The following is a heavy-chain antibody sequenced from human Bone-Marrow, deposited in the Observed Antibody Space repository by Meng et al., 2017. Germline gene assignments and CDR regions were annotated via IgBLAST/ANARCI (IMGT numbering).Heavy chain of an antibody. V-gene: IGHV1-2*02. D-gene: IGHD6-19*01. Sequence: ASVKVSCKASGYTFTGYYMHWVRQAPGQGLEWMGWINPNSGGTNYAQKFQGRVTMTRDTSISTAYMELSRLRSDDTAVYYCARPWGSGWYPEYFQHWGQGTQVTGAS. J-gene: IGHJ1*01. CDR1: GYTFTGYY. CDR3: ARPWGSGWYPEYFQH. CDR2: INPNSGGT.